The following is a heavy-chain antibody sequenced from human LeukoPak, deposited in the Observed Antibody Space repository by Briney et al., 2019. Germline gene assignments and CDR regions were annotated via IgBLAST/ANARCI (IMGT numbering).Heavy chain of an antibody. CDR2: INRNSGGT. V-gene: IGHV1-2*02. Sequence: GASVKVSCKASGYSFTGYYMHWVRQAPGQGLEWMGWINRNSGGTHYAQKFRGRVTMTRDTFISTAYMELSSLRSDDTAIYYCARGPYSTSPHFDYWGQGTLVTVSS. CDR1: GYSFTGYY. J-gene: IGHJ4*02. CDR3: ARGPYSTSPHFDY. D-gene: IGHD6-6*01.